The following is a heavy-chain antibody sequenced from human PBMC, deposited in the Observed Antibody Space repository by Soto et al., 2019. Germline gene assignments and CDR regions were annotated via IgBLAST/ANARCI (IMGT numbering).Heavy chain of an antibody. D-gene: IGHD2-8*02. J-gene: IGHJ3*02. CDR3: ARDLVAKDAFDI. Sequence: EVPLVESGGGLVQPGGSPRLSCAASGFTLSSFWIHWFRQAPGKGLVWVSRINSDGTNTRYADSVRGRFTISRDNAKNTLYLQMNSLRAEDTAVYYCARDLVAKDAFDIWGQGTMVTVSS. CDR2: INSDGTNT. CDR1: GFTLSSFW. V-gene: IGHV3-74*01.